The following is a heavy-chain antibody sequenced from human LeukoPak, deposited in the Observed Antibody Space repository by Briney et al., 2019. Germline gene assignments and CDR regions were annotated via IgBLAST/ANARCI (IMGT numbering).Heavy chain of an antibody. Sequence: ASVKVSCKASGCTFTGYYMHWVRQAPGQGLEWMGWINPNSGGTNYAQRFQGRVTMTRDTSISTAYMELSRLRSDDTAVYYCARALGTRVSDYWGQGTLVTVSS. J-gene: IGHJ4*02. CDR1: GCTFTGYY. D-gene: IGHD7-27*01. CDR2: INPNSGGT. CDR3: ARALGTRVSDY. V-gene: IGHV1-2*02.